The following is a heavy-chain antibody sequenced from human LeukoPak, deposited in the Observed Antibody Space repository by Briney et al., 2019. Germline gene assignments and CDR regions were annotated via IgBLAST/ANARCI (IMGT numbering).Heavy chain of an antibody. CDR3: VKESPWGSSGYDY. J-gene: IGHJ4*02. D-gene: IGHD3-22*01. V-gene: IGHV3-64D*06. Sequence: GGSLRLSCSASGFTFSSYAMHWVRQAPGKGLEYVLAISSNGGSTYYADSVKGRFTISRDNSKNTLYLQMSSLRAEDTAVYYCVKESPWGSSGYDYWGQGTLVTVSS. CDR1: GFTFSSYA. CDR2: ISSNGGST.